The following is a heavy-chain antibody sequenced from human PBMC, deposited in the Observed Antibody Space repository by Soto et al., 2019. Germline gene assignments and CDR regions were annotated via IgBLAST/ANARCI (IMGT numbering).Heavy chain of an antibody. J-gene: IGHJ3*02. V-gene: IGHV3-30-3*01. CDR3: ARHLPYCGGDCYDAFDI. D-gene: IGHD2-21*02. CDR2: ISYDGSNE. Sequence: QVQLVESGGGVVQPGRSLRLSCAASEFTFRSYAMHWVRQAAGKGLEWVAVISYDGSNEYYADSVKGRFTIFRDNSKNTLYLQMSRLRDEDTAVYYCARHLPYCGGDCYDAFDIWGRGTMVTVSS. CDR1: EFTFRSYA.